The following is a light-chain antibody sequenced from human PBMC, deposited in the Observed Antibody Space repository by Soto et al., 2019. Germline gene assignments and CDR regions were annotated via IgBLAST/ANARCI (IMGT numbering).Light chain of an antibody. CDR1: QNLHSF. CDR3: QQYYNWPFT. CDR2: GAF. V-gene: IGKV3-15*01. J-gene: IGKJ5*01. Sequence: EIVMTQSPATLSVSPGERVTLSCRASQNLHSFLNWYQQKPGQAPRLLIHGAFTRATGIPARFSGSGSGTEFTLTISSLQSEDFAVYYCQQYYNWPFTFGQGTRLEIK.